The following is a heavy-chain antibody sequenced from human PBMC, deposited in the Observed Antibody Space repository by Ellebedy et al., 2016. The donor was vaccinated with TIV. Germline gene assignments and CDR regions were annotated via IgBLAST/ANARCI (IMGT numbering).Heavy chain of an antibody. V-gene: IGHV3-48*02. CDR2: ISSSSSTI. CDR1: GFTFSSYS. J-gene: IGHJ6*02. Sequence: GESLKISXAASGFTFSSYSMNWVRQAPGKGLEWVSYISSSSSTIYYADSVKGRFTISRDNAKNSLYLQMNSLRDEDTAVYYCARLYCSSTSCPEYYYYYGMDVWGQGTTVTVSS. CDR3: ARLYCSSTSCPEYYYYYGMDV. D-gene: IGHD2-2*01.